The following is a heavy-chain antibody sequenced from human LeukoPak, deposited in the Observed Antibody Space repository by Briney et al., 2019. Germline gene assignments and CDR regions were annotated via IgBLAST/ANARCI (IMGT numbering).Heavy chain of an antibody. Sequence: SETLSLTCAVYGGSFSGYYWSWIRQPPGKGLEWIGEINHSGSTNYNPSLKSRVTISVDTSKNQFSLKLSSVTAADTAVNYCARIVVPNHDAFDIWGQGTMVTVSS. CDR2: INHSGST. V-gene: IGHV4-34*01. J-gene: IGHJ3*02. CDR1: GGSFSGYY. D-gene: IGHD2-2*01. CDR3: ARIVVPNHDAFDI.